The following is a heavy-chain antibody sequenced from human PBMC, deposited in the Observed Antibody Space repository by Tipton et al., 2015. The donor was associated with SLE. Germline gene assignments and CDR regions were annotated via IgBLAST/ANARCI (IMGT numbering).Heavy chain of an antibody. V-gene: IGHV4-61*08. D-gene: IGHD1-26*01. CDR2: ISYSGST. Sequence: TLSLTCGVSPFSISGGYYWAWIRQPPGEGLEWIGYISYSGSTNYNPALKSRVTISVNTSRNQFSLRLSSVTAADTAVYPCAGETVGGWFDPWGQGILVTVSS. J-gene: IGHJ5*02. CDR1: PFSISGGYY. CDR3: AGETVGGWFDP.